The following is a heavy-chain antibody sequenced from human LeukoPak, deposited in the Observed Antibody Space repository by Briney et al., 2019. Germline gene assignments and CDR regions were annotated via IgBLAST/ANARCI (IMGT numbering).Heavy chain of an antibody. Sequence: SVKVSCKASGGTFSSSGINWVRQAPGQGLEWVGGIIPIFDTPNYAHKFQGRVTITADKSTSTTYMELSSLRSEDTAVYYCTRGAFNYNDGYYHGMDVWGKGTTVTVSS. V-gene: IGHV1-69*06. CDR1: GGTFSSSG. CDR2: IIPIFDTP. CDR3: TRGAFNYNDGYYHGMDV. J-gene: IGHJ6*04. D-gene: IGHD1-1*01.